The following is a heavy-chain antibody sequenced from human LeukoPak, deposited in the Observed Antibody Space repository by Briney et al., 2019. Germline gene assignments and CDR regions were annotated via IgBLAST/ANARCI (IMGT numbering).Heavy chain of an antibody. D-gene: IGHD2/OR15-2a*01. CDR1: GYSIRSGYY. Sequence: SETLSLTCTVSGYSIRSGYYWGWIRQPPGKGLEWIGYIYYSGITYYSPSLKSRISISIDTSKNQFSLNLSSVTAADTAVYYCARTIVPRTYFDYWGQGTLVTVSS. CDR3: ARTIVPRTYFDY. J-gene: IGHJ4*02. CDR2: IYYSGIT. V-gene: IGHV4-38-2*02.